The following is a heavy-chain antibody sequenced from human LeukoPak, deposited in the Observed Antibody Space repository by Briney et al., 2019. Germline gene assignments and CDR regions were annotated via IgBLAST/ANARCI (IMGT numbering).Heavy chain of an antibody. CDR3: ARVSRWLQSDMDV. CDR1: GFTFSSYG. D-gene: IGHD5-24*01. CDR2: ISYDGSNK. V-gene: IGHV3-30-3*01. Sequence: GGSLRLSCAASGFTFSSYGMHWVRQAPGKGLEWVAVISYDGSNKYYADSVKGRFTISRDNSKNTLYLQMNSLRAEDTAVYYCARVSRWLQSDMDVWGKGTTVTVSS. J-gene: IGHJ6*03.